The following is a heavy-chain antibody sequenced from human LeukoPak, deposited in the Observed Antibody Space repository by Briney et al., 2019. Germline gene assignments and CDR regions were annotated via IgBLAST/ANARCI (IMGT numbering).Heavy chain of an antibody. Sequence: KESGPTLVKPTQTLTLTCTFSGCALSTSGGGVGWIRQPPGKALESLALIYWNDCKRYSPALKSRLTITKDTSENQVVLTMTNMEPVDTATYYCAHIRSLRYFDYKLTEWFDPWGQGTLVTVSS. CDR2: IYWNDCK. CDR1: GCALSTSGGG. V-gene: IGHV2-5*01. CDR3: AHIRSLRYFDYKLTEWFDP. J-gene: IGHJ5*02. D-gene: IGHD3-9*01.